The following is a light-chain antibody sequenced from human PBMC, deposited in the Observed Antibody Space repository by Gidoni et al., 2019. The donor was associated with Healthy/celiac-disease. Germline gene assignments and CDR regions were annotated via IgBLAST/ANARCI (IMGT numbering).Light chain of an antibody. CDR1: RRDVGGYNY. CDR2: EVS. J-gene: IGLJ1*01. V-gene: IGLV2-14*01. CDR3: SSYTSSSTFYV. Sequence: QSALTQSASVSASPGQPTTISCTGTRRDVGGYNYVSWYQQHPGKAPKLMIYEVSKRPSGVSNRFSGSKSGNTASLTISGLQAEDEADYYCSSYTSSSTFYVFGTGTKVTVL.